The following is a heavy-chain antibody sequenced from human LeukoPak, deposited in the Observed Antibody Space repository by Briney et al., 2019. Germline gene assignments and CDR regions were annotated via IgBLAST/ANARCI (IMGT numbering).Heavy chain of an antibody. J-gene: IGHJ4*02. CDR3: AKDEGRLITNWYRQY. Sequence: HPGGSLRLSCAASGFTFSSYAMSWVRQAPGKGLEWVSAISGSGGSTYYADSVKGRFTISRDNSKNTLYLQLNSLTAEDTAMYYCAKDEGRLITNWYRQYWGQGTPVTVSS. V-gene: IGHV3-23*01. D-gene: IGHD1-1*01. CDR2: ISGSGGST. CDR1: GFTFSSYA.